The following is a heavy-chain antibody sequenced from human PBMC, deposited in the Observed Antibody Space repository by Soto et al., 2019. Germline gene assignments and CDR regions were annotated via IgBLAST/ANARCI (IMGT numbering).Heavy chain of an antibody. J-gene: IGHJ6*02. CDR1: GDFITNSLYY. CDR3: ARHGRNTLIAQLRHYAMDV. Sequence: SETLSLTCTVSGDFITNSLYYWVWIRQPPGKGLEWIGSFYYSGNTHYSPSLKSRVTLSVDTSKNQLSLMLKSVTAADSGVYYCARHGRNTLIAQLRHYAMDVWGQGTTVTVSS. V-gene: IGHV4-39*01. D-gene: IGHD3-22*01. CDR2: FYYSGNT.